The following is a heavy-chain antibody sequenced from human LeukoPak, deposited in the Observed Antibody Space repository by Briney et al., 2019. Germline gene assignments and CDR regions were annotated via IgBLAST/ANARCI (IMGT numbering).Heavy chain of an antibody. CDR2: IKEDGSEK. J-gene: IGHJ4*02. Sequence: GGSLSLSCAASGFFFSNYWMSWVREAPGKGLEWVANIKEDGSEKYYVDSVKGRFTISRDNARNSLYLQMNSLRAEDTAVYYCASGRQLGYWGQGTLVTVSS. CDR1: GFFFSNYW. D-gene: IGHD6-13*01. CDR3: ASGRQLGY. V-gene: IGHV3-7*01.